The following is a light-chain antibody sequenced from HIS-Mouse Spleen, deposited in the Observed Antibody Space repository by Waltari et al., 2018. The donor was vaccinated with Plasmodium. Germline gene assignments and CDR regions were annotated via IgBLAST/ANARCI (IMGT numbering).Light chain of an antibody. J-gene: IGLJ1*01. CDR2: EVS. CDR1: SSDVGGYNY. Sequence: QSALTQPASVSGSPGQSIPISCTGTSSDVGGYNYASWYQQHPAKAPKLMIYEVSNRPSGVSNRFSGSKSGNTASPTISGLQAEDEADYYCSSYTSSSTLVFGIGTKVTVL. V-gene: IGLV2-14*01. CDR3: SSYTSSSTLV.